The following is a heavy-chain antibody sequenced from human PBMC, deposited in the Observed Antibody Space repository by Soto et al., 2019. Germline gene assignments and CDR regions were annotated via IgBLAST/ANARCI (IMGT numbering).Heavy chain of an antibody. CDR1: GFTFSNAW. V-gene: IGHV3-15*07. D-gene: IGHD3-22*01. J-gene: IGHJ4*02. CDR2: IKSKTDGGTT. CDR3: TTEPLYYYDSSGYYYVSSDY. Sequence: GGSLRLSCAASGFTFSNAWMNWVRQAPGKGLEWVGRIKSKTDGGTTDYAAPVKGRFTISRDDSKNTLYLQMNSLKTEDTAVYYCTTEPLYYYDSSGYYYVSSDYWGQGTLVTVSS.